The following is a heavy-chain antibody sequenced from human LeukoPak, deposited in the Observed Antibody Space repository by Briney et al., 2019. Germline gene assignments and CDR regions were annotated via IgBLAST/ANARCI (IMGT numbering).Heavy chain of an antibody. CDR3: ARGPGALGDY. CDR2: VNPSGGST. CDR1: GYTFTSYF. D-gene: IGHD7-27*01. J-gene: IGHJ4*02. Sequence: ASVKVSCKASGYTFTSYFMHWVRQAPGQGLEWMGLVNPSGGSTNYAQKFQGRVTMTRDMSTSTVFMELDSLRSEDTAVYYCARGPGALGDYWGQGTLVTVSS. V-gene: IGHV1-46*01.